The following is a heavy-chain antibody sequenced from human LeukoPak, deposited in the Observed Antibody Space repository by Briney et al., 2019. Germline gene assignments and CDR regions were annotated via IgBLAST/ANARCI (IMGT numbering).Heavy chain of an antibody. Sequence: GGSLRLSCAASGFTFSSYAMSWVRQAPGKGLEWVSAISGSGGATYYADSVKGRFTISRDDPHNTLYLQMNSLRAEDTAVYFCARGGVDYYGSGTYYLMYYFDYWGQGALVTVSS. D-gene: IGHD3-10*01. J-gene: IGHJ4*02. CDR1: GFTFSSYA. CDR3: ARGGVDYYGSGTYYLMYYFDY. CDR2: ISGSGGAT. V-gene: IGHV3-23*01.